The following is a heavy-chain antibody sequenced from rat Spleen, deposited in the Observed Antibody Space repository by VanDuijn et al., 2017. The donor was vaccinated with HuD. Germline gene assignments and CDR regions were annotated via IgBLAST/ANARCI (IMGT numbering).Heavy chain of an antibody. J-gene: IGHJ1*01. V-gene: IGHV5-25*01. CDR1: GFTFSDYN. Sequence: EVQLVESGGGLVQPGRSLKLSCAASGFTFSDYNMAWVRQAPTKGLEWVASISPSGGSTYYRGSVKGRFTISRDNGNSILYLEMDSLRSEDMATYYCVRQGYLRDWYFDFWGPGTMVTVSS. CDR3: VRQGYLRDWYFDF. CDR2: ISPSGGST. D-gene: IGHD2-5*01.